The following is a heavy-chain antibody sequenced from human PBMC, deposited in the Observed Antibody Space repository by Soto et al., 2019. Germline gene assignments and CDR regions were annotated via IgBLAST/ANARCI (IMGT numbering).Heavy chain of an antibody. V-gene: IGHV3-15*01. Sequence: PGGSLRLSCAASGFTFSNAWMSWVRQAPGKGLEWVGRIKSKTDGGTTDYAAPVKGRFTISRDDSKNTLYLQMNSLKTEDTAVYYCQTEWLLEAFDLWGQGRMVTVSS. D-gene: IGHD5-12*01. J-gene: IGHJ3*01. CDR3: QTEWLLEAFDL. CDR2: IKSKTDGGTT. CDR1: GFTFSNAW.